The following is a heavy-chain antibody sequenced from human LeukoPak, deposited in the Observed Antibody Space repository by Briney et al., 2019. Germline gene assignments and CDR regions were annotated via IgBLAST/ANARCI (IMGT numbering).Heavy chain of an antibody. V-gene: IGHV4-30-4*01. CDR1: GGSISSVDYY. D-gene: IGHD3-22*01. Sequence: PSETLSLTCTVSGGSISSVDYYWSWIRQPPGKGLEWIAYMYYSGSTYYNPSLKSRVTMSADTSKNQLSVKLSSVTAADTAVYYCARTYYYDSRIDPWGQGILVTVSS. CDR2: MYYSGST. J-gene: IGHJ5*02. CDR3: ARTYYYDSRIDP.